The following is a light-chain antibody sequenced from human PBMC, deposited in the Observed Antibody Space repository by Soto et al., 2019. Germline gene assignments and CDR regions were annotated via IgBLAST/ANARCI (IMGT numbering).Light chain of an antibody. J-gene: IGKJ3*01. CDR3: QQHYTVPVT. V-gene: IGKV4-1*01. CDR1: QSVFYSTTNKHY. Sequence: DIVMTQSPDSLAVSLGERATINCKASQSVFYSTTNKHYLSWYQQKPGQSPRLLISWVSIRESGVPDRFSGSGSGTEFTLTIDNLQAEDVAVYYCQQHYTVPVTFGPGTKVEIK. CDR2: WVS.